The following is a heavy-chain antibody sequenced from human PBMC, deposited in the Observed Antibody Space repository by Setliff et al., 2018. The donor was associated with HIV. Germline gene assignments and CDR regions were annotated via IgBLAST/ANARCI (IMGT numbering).Heavy chain of an antibody. CDR3: ATSKQWLIKSPLDY. Sequence: PGGSLRLSCAASGFTFSSYSMNWVRQAPGKGLEWVSYISSSSSTIYYADSVKGRFTISRDNAKSSLYLHMNSLRAEDTAVYYCATSKQWLIKSPLDYWGQGTLVTVSS. J-gene: IGHJ4*02. V-gene: IGHV3-48*01. CDR1: GFTFSSYS. D-gene: IGHD6-19*01. CDR2: ISSSSSTI.